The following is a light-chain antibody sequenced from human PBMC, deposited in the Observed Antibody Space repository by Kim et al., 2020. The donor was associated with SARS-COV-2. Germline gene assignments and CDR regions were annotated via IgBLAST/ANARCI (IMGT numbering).Light chain of an antibody. CDR1: KLGDKY. V-gene: IGLV3-1*01. CDR3: QAWDSSNAV. Sequence: SYELTQPPSVSVSPGQTASITCSGDKLGDKYACWYQQKPGQSPVLVIYQDSKRPSGIPERFSGSNSGNTATLTISGTQAMVEADYYCQAWDSSNAVFGGGTQLTVL. J-gene: IGLJ3*02. CDR2: QDS.